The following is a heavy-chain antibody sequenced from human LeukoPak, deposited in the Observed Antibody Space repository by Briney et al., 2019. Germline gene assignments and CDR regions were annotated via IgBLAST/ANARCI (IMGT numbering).Heavy chain of an antibody. V-gene: IGHV4-59*01. CDR2: IYYTGTT. Sequence: SETLSLTCTVSGGSISRYYWSWIRQSPGKGLEWIGYIYYTGTTNYNPSLKSRVTISVDTSKDQFPLKLSSVTAADTAVYYCAREDPQTTVPEGMDVWGQGTTVTVSS. CDR3: AREDPQTTVPEGMDV. CDR1: GGSISRYY. J-gene: IGHJ6*02. D-gene: IGHD4-17*01.